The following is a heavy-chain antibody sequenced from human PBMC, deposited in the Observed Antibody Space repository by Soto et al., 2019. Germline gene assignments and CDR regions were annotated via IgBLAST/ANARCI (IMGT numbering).Heavy chain of an antibody. CDR1: GGSISSYY. CDR3: ASLWFGGLLGQH. D-gene: IGHD3-10*01. CDR2: IYYSEST. J-gene: IGHJ1*01. V-gene: IGHV4-59*01. Sequence: PSETLSLTCTVSGGSISSYYWSWIRQPPGKGLEWIGYIYYSESTNYNPSLKSRVTISVDTSKNQFSLKLSSVTAADTAVYYCASLWFGGLLGQHGGQGTLVPVS.